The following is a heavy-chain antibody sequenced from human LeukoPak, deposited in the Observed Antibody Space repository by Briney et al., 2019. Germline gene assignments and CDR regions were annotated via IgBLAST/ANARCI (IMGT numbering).Heavy chain of an antibody. CDR3: ASFIVVVPAAISIDY. D-gene: IGHD2-2*01. V-gene: IGHV1-2*02. CDR2: INPKSGGT. CDR1: GYNFTDYY. J-gene: IGHJ4*02. Sequence: ASVKVSCKASGYNFTDYYIHWVRQAPGQGLEWMGWINPKSGGTNYAQKFRGRVTMTRDTSISTAYMELSRLRSDDTAVYYCASFIVVVPAAISIDYWGQGTLVTVSS.